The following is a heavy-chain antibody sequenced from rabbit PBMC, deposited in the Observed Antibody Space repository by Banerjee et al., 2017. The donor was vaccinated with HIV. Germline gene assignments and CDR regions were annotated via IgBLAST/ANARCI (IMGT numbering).Heavy chain of an antibody. CDR2: IDTGKGTT. CDR1: GFDFSGYW. V-gene: IGHV1S7*01. CDR3: ARAAGYAGYGFATGFNL. J-gene: IGHJ4*01. Sequence: QSLKETGGGLVQPGGSLTLSCTASGFDFSGYWMSWVRQAPGKGLEWIGIIDTGKGTTDYASWVNGRFTISLDNAQNTVFLQMTSLTAADTATYFCARAAGYAGYGFATGFNLWGPGTLVTVS. D-gene: IGHD6-1*01.